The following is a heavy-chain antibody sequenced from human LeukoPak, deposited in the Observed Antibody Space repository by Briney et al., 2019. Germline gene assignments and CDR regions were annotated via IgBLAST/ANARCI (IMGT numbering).Heavy chain of an antibody. Sequence: SETLSLTCTVSGGSISITSYYWGWIRQPPGKGLEWIGSIYKSGSTYYNPSLKSRVTISVDTSKNQFSLKLSSVTAADTAVYYCARDFYYYGMDVWGQGTTVTVSS. CDR1: GGSISITSYY. CDR2: IYKSGST. CDR3: ARDFYYYGMDV. V-gene: IGHV4-39*02. J-gene: IGHJ6*02.